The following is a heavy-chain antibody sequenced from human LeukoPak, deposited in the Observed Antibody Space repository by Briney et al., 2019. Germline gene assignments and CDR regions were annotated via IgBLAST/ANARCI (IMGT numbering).Heavy chain of an antibody. CDR2: IYPGDSDT. D-gene: IGHD3-16*01. CDR3: ARRWATGDSFYH. CDR1: GYRFTSYW. Sequence: GESLKISCKGSGYRFTSYWIVWVRQIPGKGPEWRGIIYPGDSDTRYHPPFQGQVTIPADKSISHAYLQWSSLKASDTAMYYRARRWATGDSFYHWGQGTPVTVSA. V-gene: IGHV5-51*01. J-gene: IGHJ4*01.